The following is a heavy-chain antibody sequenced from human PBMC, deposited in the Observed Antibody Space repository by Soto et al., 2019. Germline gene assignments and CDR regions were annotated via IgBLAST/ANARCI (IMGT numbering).Heavy chain of an antibody. CDR1: GYTLTELS. CDR3: ATDGSWSGYVNGPDAFDI. J-gene: IGHJ3*02. Sequence: GASVKVSCKVSGYTLTELSMHWVRQAPGKGLEWMGGFDPEDGETIYAQKFQGRVTMTEDTSTDTACMELSSLRSEDTAVYYCATDGSWSGYVNGPDAFDIWGQGTMVTV. CDR2: FDPEDGET. V-gene: IGHV1-24*01. D-gene: IGHD3-3*01.